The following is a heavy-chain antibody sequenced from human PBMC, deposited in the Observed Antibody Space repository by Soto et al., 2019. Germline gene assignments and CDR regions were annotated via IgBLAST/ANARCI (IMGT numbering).Heavy chain of an antibody. Sequence: QVHLVQSGAEVKKPGASVKVSCKASGYTFTSYGITWVRQAPGQGLEWMGWISAHNGNTDYAQKLQGRVIVTRDTSTSTAYMELRSLGSADTAVYYCARGRYGDYWGQGALVTVSS. D-gene: IGHD1-1*01. CDR2: ISAHNGNT. V-gene: IGHV1-18*01. J-gene: IGHJ4*02. CDR1: GYTFTSYG. CDR3: ARGRYGDY.